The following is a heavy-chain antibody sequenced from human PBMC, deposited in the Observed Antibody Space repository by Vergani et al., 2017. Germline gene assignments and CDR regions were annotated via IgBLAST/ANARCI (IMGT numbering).Heavy chain of an antibody. J-gene: IGHJ6*02. V-gene: IGHV3-21*01. CDR2: ISSSSSYI. CDR1: GFTFSSYS. CDR3: ARGLSAFSSRTHLLGMDV. Sequence: EVQLVESGGGLVKPGGSLRLSCAASGFTFSSYSMNWVRQAPGKGLEWVSSISSSSSYIYYADSVKGRFTISRDNAKNSLYLQMNSLRAEDTAVYYCARGLSAFSSRTHLLGMDVWGQGTTVTVSS. D-gene: IGHD6-19*01.